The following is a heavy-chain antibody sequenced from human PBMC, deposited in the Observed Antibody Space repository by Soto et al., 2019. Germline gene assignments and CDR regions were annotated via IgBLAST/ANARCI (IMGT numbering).Heavy chain of an antibody. V-gene: IGHV1-69*04. D-gene: IGHD4-17*01. J-gene: IGHJ2*01. CDR3: AREGFATVIPTQYWYFDL. Sequence: ASVKVSCKASGGTFSSYTISWVRQAPGQGLEWMGRIIPILGIANYAQKFQGRVTITADKSTSTAYMELSSLRSEDTAVYYCAREGFATVIPTQYWYFDLWGRGTLVTVSS. CDR1: GGTFSSYT. CDR2: IIPILGIA.